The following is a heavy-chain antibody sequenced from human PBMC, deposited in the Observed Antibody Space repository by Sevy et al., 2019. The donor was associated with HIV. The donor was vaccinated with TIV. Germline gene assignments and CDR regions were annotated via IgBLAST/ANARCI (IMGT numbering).Heavy chain of an antibody. V-gene: IGHV4-34*01. CDR2: INHSGST. CDR1: GGSFSGYY. CDR3: ARGRITMVRGVKYYYYGMDV. Sequence: SETLSLTCAVYGGSFSGYYWSWIRQPPGKGLEWIGEINHSGSTNYNPSLKSRVTISVDTSKNQFSLKLSSVTAADTAVYYCARGRITMVRGVKYYYYGMDVWGQGTTVIVSS. J-gene: IGHJ6*02. D-gene: IGHD3-10*01.